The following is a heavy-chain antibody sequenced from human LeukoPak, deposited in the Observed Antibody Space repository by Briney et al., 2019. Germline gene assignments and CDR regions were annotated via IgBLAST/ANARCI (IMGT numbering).Heavy chain of an antibody. D-gene: IGHD3-3*01. V-gene: IGHV1-69*15. Sequence: GSSVKVSCKASGGTFSSYAISWVRQAPGQGLEWMGRIIPIFGTANYAQKFQGRVTITADESTSTAYMELSSLRSEDTAVYYCARNLFYYDFWSGYLPLGYWGQGTLVTVSS. J-gene: IGHJ4*02. CDR1: GGTFSSYA. CDR3: ARNLFYYDFWSGYLPLGY. CDR2: IIPIFGTA.